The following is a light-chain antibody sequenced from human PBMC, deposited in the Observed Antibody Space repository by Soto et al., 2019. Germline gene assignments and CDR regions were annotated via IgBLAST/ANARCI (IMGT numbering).Light chain of an antibody. CDR3: QQYNKWPQT. V-gene: IGKV3-15*01. Sequence: TQSPCTLSVSPGERATLSCRASQSVSSSHLAWYQQKRGQAPRLLIYGSYTRATAIPARFSGSGSGTEFTLTISSLQSEDFAVYYCQQYNKWPQTFGQGTKVDIK. CDR1: QSVSSSH. J-gene: IGKJ1*01. CDR2: GSY.